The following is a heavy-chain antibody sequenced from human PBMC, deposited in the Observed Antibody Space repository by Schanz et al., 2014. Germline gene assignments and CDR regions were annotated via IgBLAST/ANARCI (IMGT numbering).Heavy chain of an antibody. D-gene: IGHD2-2*01. V-gene: IGHV1-18*01. CDR2: ISAYNGNT. CDR3: ARDRRRYCSTASCLHDNWFDP. Sequence: QVQLVQSGAEVKKPGASVKVSCKASGYTFTSYGINWVRQAPGQGLEWMGWISAYNGNTNYAQKVQGRVTMTTDTSTGTAYMELRSLRSDDTAVYYCARDRRRYCSTASCLHDNWFDPWGQGTLVSVSS. CDR1: GYTFTSYG. J-gene: IGHJ5*02.